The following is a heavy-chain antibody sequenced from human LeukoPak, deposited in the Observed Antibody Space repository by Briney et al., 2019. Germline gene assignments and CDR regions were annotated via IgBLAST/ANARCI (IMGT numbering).Heavy chain of an antibody. D-gene: IGHD1-14*01. Sequence: SETLSLTCTVSSGSISGYYWSWIRQPPGKELEWIGQIHYSGGTIYNPSLKSRVTISVDTSKNQFSLKLSSGSAADTAAYYCARHGTGQKAFNIWGQGTMVTVSS. V-gene: IGHV4-59*08. CDR1: SGSISGYY. CDR3: ARHGTGQKAFNI. CDR2: IHYSGGT. J-gene: IGHJ3*02.